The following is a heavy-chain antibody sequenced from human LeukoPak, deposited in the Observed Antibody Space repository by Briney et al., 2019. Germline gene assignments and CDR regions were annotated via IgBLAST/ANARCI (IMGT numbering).Heavy chain of an antibody. J-gene: IGHJ5*02. CDR3: ARSIRGAYYYDSSGDWFDP. Sequence: ASVKVSCKVSGNSLTELAIHWVRQAPGKGLEWLGGFDAADGEAIYAQKVQGRVTLTEDTSTDTTYMELSSLRSEDTAVYYCARSIRGAYYYDSSGDWFDPWGQGTLVTVSS. V-gene: IGHV1-24*01. CDR2: FDAADGEA. CDR1: GNSLTELA. D-gene: IGHD3-22*01.